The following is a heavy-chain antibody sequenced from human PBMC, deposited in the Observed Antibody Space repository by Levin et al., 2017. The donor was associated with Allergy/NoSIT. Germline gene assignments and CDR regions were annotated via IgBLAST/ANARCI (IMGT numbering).Heavy chain of an antibody. CDR1: GFTFSSYS. D-gene: IGHD1-26*01. CDR2: ISSSSSTI. J-gene: IGHJ3*02. V-gene: IGHV3-48*01. CDR3: ASWGLTWELQLLVDAFDI. Sequence: GESLKISCAASGFTFSSYSMNWVRQAPGKGLEWVSYISSSSSTIYYADSVKGRFTISRDNAKNSLYLQMNSLRAEDTAVYYCASWGLTWELQLLVDAFDIWGQGTMVTVSS.